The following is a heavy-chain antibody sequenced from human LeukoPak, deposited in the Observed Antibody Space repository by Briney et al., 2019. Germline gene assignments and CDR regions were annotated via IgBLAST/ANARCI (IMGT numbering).Heavy chain of an antibody. J-gene: IGHJ6*03. Sequence: SETLSLTCAVYGGSFSGYYWSWIRQPPGKGLEWIGEINHSGSTNYNPSLKSRVTISVDTSKNQFSLKLSSVTAADTAVYYCARVFHVAAAGTTYYYYYMDVWGKGTTVTVSS. V-gene: IGHV4-34*01. CDR2: INHSGST. CDR1: GGSFSGYY. CDR3: ARVFHVAAAGTTYYYYYMDV. D-gene: IGHD6-13*01.